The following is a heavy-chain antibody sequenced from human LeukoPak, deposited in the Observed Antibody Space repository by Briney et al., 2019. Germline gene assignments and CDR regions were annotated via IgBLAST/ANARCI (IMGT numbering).Heavy chain of an antibody. Sequence: ASVKVSCKASGYTFTNYYIHWVRQAPGQGLEWMGLINPGGDNTDYAQNFQGRVTMTRDTSTSTVYMGLSSLRSEDTAVYYCARDQVMVRGVIGSYWGQGTLVTVSS. D-gene: IGHD3-10*01. CDR1: GYTFTNYY. CDR2: INPGGDNT. J-gene: IGHJ4*02. V-gene: IGHV1-46*01. CDR3: ARDQVMVRGVIGSY.